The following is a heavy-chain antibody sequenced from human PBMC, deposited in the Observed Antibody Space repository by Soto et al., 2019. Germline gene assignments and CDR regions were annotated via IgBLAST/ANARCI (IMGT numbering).Heavy chain of an antibody. CDR2: MTGSGGDI. V-gene: IGHV3-23*01. CDR1: GFSVSRYA. J-gene: IGHJ4*02. CDR3: AKDAVYGDGLWLAGN. D-gene: IGHD2-21*02. Sequence: GGSLRLSCAASGFSVSRYAMMWVRQPPGKGQEWVAGMTGSGGDIRYADPVKGRFTISKDNSKDTLYLQMNSLRAEDTAIYYCAKDAVYGDGLWLAGNWGQGTLVTVSS.